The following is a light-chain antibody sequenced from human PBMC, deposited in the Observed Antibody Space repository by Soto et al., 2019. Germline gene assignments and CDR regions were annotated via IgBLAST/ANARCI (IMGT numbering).Light chain of an antibody. J-gene: IGLJ1*01. Sequence: QSALTQPPSVSGSPGQSITISCTGTSSDVGRYNYVSWYQQHPGEAPKLIISDVSNRPSGVSNRFSGFKSGNTASLTISGLQAEDEADYYCNSSTTSSTPAYVFGTGTKLTVL. CDR3: NSSTTSSTPAYV. V-gene: IGLV2-14*03. CDR1: SSDVGRYNY. CDR2: DVS.